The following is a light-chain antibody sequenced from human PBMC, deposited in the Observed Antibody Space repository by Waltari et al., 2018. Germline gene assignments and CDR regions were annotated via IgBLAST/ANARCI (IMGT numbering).Light chain of an antibody. CDR3: QQYNDWPPLT. CDR1: QSVSSN. Sequence: ETVMTQSPATLSVSPGERATLSCRASQSVSSNFAWYQQKPGQPPRLLIYGASTRATGIPARFSGSGSGTEFTLTISSLQSEDFAVYYCQQYNDWPPLTFGGGTKVEIK. CDR2: GAS. J-gene: IGKJ4*01. V-gene: IGKV3-15*01.